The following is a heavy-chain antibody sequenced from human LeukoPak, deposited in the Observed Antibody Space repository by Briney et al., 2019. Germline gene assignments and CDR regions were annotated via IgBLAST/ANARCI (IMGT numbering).Heavy chain of an antibody. J-gene: IGHJ6*02. D-gene: IGHD2-15*01. Sequence: GGSLRLSCAASGFTFSSYSMNWVRQAPGKGLEWVAAIGNSRSNIYYADSVKGRFTISRDNAKNSLYLQMNSLRAEDTAVYYCGRDGGYCSGGSCPYYYYGMDVWGQGTTVTVSS. V-gene: IGHV3-21*01. CDR1: GFTFSSYS. CDR2: IGNSRSNI. CDR3: GRDGGYCSGGSCPYYYYGMDV.